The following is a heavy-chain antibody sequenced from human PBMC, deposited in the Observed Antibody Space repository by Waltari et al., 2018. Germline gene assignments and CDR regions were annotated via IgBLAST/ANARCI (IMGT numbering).Heavy chain of an antibody. CDR3: ARGGYGGNYH. V-gene: IGHV4-34*01. CDR2: INHSGST. Sequence: QVQLQQWGAGLLKPSETLSLTCAVYGGSFSGYYWSWIRQPPGQGLEWIGEINHSGSTNYNPSLKSRVTISVDTSKNQFSLKLSSVTAADTAVYYCARGGYGGNYHWGQGTLVTVSS. CDR1: GGSFSGYY. J-gene: IGHJ5*02. D-gene: IGHD2-21*02.